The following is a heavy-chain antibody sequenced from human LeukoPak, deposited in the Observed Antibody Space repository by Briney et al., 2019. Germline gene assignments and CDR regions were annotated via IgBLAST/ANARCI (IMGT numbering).Heavy chain of an antibody. CDR2: ISYDGSNK. V-gene: IGHV3-30*04. Sequence: GGSLRLSCAASGFTFSSYAMHWVRPAPGKGLEWVAVISYDGSNKYYADSVKGRFTISRDNSKNTLYLQMNSLRAEDTAVYYCARDHYYDSSGPLFDYWGQGTLVTVSS. CDR3: ARDHYYDSSGPLFDY. J-gene: IGHJ4*02. D-gene: IGHD3-22*01. CDR1: GFTFSSYA.